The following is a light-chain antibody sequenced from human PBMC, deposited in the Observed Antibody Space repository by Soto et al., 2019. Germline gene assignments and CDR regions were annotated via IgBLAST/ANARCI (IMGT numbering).Light chain of an antibody. Sequence: QSVLTQPPSVSAAPGQKVTISCSGSSSNIGNNYVSWYQQLPGTAPKLLIYDNNKRPSGIPGRFSGSKSGTSATLGITGVQTGDEADYYCGTWDSSLSAVVFGGGTKLTVL. CDR3: GTWDSSLSAVV. J-gene: IGLJ2*01. CDR2: DNN. CDR1: SSNIGNNY. V-gene: IGLV1-51*01.